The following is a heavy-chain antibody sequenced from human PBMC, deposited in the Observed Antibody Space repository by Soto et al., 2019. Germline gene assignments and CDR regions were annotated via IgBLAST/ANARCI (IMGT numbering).Heavy chain of an antibody. J-gene: IGHJ3*02. CDR3: ARLHSSSSEGAFDI. Sequence: SKTLSLTCAVYGGSFSGYYWSWIRQPPGKGLEWIGEINHSGSTNYNPSLKSRVTISVDTSKNQFSLKLSSGTAADTAVYYCARLHSSSSEGAFDIWGQGTMVTVSS. D-gene: IGHD6-6*01. CDR1: GGSFSGYY. V-gene: IGHV4-34*01. CDR2: INHSGST.